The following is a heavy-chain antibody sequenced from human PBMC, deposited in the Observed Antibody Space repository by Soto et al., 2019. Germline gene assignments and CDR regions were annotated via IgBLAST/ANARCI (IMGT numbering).Heavy chain of an antibody. Sequence: QVQLVESGGGVVQPGRSLRLSCAASGFTFSSYAMHWVRQAPGKGLEWVAVISYDGSNKYYADSVKGRFTISRDNSKNTLYLQMSSLRAEDTAVYYCARDLEIAGGKGGTWWFDPWGQGTLVTVSS. CDR3: ARDLEIAGGKGGTWWFDP. D-gene: IGHD6-13*01. V-gene: IGHV3-30-3*01. CDR2: ISYDGSNK. CDR1: GFTFSSYA. J-gene: IGHJ5*02.